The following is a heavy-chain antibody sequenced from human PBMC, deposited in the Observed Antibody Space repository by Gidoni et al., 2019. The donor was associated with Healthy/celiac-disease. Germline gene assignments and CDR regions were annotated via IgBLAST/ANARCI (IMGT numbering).Heavy chain of an antibody. D-gene: IGHD1-7*01. Sequence: QVQMVESGGGVVQHGRSLRLSCAASGFTFSSSAMHWVRQAPGEGLEWVAVISYDGSNKYYADSVKGRFTISRDNSKNTLYLQMNSLRAEDTAVYYCAREKRRGITGTTPLRVRINYYYYGMDVWGQGTTVTVSS. CDR1: GFTFSSSA. V-gene: IGHV3-30-3*01. CDR3: AREKRRGITGTTPLRVRINYYYYGMDV. J-gene: IGHJ6*02. CDR2: ISYDGSNK.